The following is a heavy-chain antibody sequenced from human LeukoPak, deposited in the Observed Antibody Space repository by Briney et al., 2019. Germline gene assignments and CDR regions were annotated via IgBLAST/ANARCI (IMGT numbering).Heavy chain of an antibody. J-gene: IGHJ4*02. CDR3: ARVAGYCSSTSCPQYFDY. V-gene: IGHV4-30-4*01. Sequence: SQTLSLTCTVSGGSISSGDYYWSWIRQPPGKGLERIGYIYYSGSTYYNPSLKSRVTISVDTSKNQFSLKLSSVTAADTAVYYCARVAGYCSSTSCPQYFDYWGQGTLVTVSS. CDR2: IYYSGST. CDR1: GGSISSGDYY. D-gene: IGHD2-2*01.